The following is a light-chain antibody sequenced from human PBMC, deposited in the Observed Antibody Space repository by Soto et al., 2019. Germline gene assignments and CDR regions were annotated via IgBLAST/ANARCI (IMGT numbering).Light chain of an antibody. V-gene: IGKV3-20*01. Sequence: EVVLTQSPGTLSLSPGERATLSCRASQSVSSTYVAWYQHIPGQTPRLLIYGASNRATGIPDRFSGSGSGTDFTLTISRLEPEDIATYYCQQYDNLPVTFGGGTKVEIK. J-gene: IGKJ4*01. CDR2: GAS. CDR3: QQYDNLPVT. CDR1: QSVSSTY.